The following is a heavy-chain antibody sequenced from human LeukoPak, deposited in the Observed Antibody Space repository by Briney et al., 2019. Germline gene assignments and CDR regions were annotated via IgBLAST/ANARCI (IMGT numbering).Heavy chain of an antibody. V-gene: IGHV1-2*02. CDR2: INPNSGGI. CDR3: ARDLFYSVSGTYYNVGRVFNY. CDR1: GFTFTGYY. J-gene: IGHJ4*02. D-gene: IGHD3-10*01. Sequence: ASVKVSCKASGFTFTGYYMHWVRQAPGQGLEWMGWINPNSGGINYAQKFQGRVTMTRDTSITTAYMELTSLRSDDTAVYYCARDLFYSVSGTYYNVGRVFNYWGQGTLVTVSS.